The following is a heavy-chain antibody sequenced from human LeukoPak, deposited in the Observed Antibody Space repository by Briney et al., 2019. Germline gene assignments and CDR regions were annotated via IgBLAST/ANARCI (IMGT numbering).Heavy chain of an antibody. CDR2: INPSGGST. CDR3: ARGNTLTGYHYGMDV. D-gene: IGHD3-9*01. CDR1: GYTFTNYY. Sequence: ASVKVSCKASGYTFTNYYIHWVRQAPGQGLEWMGMINPSGGSTNYAQKFQGRVTMTRDTSRSTVYMELSSLRSEDTAVYFCARGNTLTGYHYGMDVWGQGTTVTVSS. J-gene: IGHJ6*02. V-gene: IGHV1-46*01.